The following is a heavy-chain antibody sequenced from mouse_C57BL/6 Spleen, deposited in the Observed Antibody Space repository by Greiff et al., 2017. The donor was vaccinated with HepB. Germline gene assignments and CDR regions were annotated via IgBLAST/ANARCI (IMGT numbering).Heavy chain of an antibody. Sequence: VQLKESGPELVKPGASVKISCKASGYSFTDYNINWVKQSNGKSLEWIGVINPNYGTTSYNQKFKGKATLTVDQSSSTAYMQLNSLTSEDSAVYYCARALLTGDWYFDVWGTGTTVTVSS. CDR2: INPNYGTT. D-gene: IGHD4-1*01. CDR1: GYSFTDYN. J-gene: IGHJ1*03. V-gene: IGHV1-39*01. CDR3: ARALLTGDWYFDV.